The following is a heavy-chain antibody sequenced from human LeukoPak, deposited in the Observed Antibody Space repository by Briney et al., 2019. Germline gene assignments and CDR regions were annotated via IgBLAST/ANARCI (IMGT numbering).Heavy chain of an antibody. V-gene: IGHV1-8*01. CDR2: MNPNSGNT. Sequence: GSVKVSCKASGYTFTSYDINWVRQATGQGLEWMGWMNPNSGNTGYAQKFQGRVSMTRNTYISTAYMELSSLRSEDTAVYYCARGDGYCSGGSCSFDYWGQGTLVTVSS. CDR3: ARGDGYCSGGSCSFDY. J-gene: IGHJ4*02. D-gene: IGHD2-15*01. CDR1: GYTFTSYD.